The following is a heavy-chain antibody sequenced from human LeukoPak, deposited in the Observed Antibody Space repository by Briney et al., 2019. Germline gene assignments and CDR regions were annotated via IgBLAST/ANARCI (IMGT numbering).Heavy chain of an antibody. V-gene: IGHV3-7*03. CDR2: IKQDGSEK. Sequence: GGSLRLSCAASGFIFSSYWMNWVRQAPGKGLEWVANIKQDGSEKYYVDSVKGRFTISRDNAKNSLYLQMNSLRAEDTSVYYCARVDSGYLKWSPFDYWGQGTLVTVSS. D-gene: IGHD5-12*01. CDR1: GFIFSSYW. CDR3: ARVDSGYLKWSPFDY. J-gene: IGHJ4*02.